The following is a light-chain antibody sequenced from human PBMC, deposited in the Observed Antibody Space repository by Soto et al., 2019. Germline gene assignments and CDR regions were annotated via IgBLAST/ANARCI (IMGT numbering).Light chain of an antibody. Sequence: QSALTQPASVSGSPGQSITISCTGTSSDVGGYDFVSWYQQHPGKAPKLIIFEVSNRPSGVSNRFSASKSGNTASLTISGLQAEDEADYYCCSYTSSSPFVFGTGTKLTVL. CDR2: EVS. J-gene: IGLJ1*01. CDR1: SSDVGGYDF. CDR3: CSYTSSSPFV. V-gene: IGLV2-14*01.